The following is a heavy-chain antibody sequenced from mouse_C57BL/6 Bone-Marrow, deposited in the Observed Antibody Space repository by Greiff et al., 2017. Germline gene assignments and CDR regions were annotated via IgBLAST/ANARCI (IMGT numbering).Heavy chain of an antibody. Sequence: VQLQQSGAELVKPGASVKMSCKASGYTFTTYPIEWMKQNHGKSLEWIGNFHPYNDDTKYNEKFKGKATLTVEKSSSTVYLEVSRLTSDDSAVYCCARGGNYGGYYFDYWGQGTTLTVSS. J-gene: IGHJ2*01. CDR1: GYTFTTYP. CDR2: FHPYNDDT. CDR3: ARGGNYGGYYFDY. V-gene: IGHV1-47*01. D-gene: IGHD2-1*01.